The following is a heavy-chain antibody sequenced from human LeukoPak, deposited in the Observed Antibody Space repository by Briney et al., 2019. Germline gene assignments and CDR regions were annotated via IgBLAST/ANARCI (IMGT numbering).Heavy chain of an antibody. CDR2: IYHSGSP. CDR3: ARSNGTWRYFFDS. CDR1: GGSISSNNW. J-gene: IGHJ4*02. D-gene: IGHD1-14*01. V-gene: IGHV4-4*02. Sequence: SETLSLTCAVSGGSISSNNWWGWVRQPPGKGLEWIGEIYHSGSPNYNPSLKSRVTISVDTSKTQFSLRLSSVTATDTAVYYCARSNGTWRYFFDSWGQGTLVTVSS.